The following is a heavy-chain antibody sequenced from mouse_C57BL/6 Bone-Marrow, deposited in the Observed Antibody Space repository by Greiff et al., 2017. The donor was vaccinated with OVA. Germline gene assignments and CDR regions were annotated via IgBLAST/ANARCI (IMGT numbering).Heavy chain of an antibody. CDR1: GYTFTSYW. V-gene: IGHV1-59*01. Sequence: QVQLQQPGAELVRPGTSVKLSCKASGYTFTSYWMHWVKQRPGQGLEWIGVIDPSDSYTNYNQKFKGKATLTVDTSSSTAYMQLSSLTSEDSAVYYCAREGGWLLRAYYAMDYWGQGTSVTVSS. CDR3: AREGGWLLRAYYAMDY. CDR2: IDPSDSYT. J-gene: IGHJ4*01. D-gene: IGHD2-3*01.